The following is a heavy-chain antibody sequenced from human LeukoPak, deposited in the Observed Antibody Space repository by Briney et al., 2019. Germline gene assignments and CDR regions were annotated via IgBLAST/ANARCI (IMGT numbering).Heavy chain of an antibody. CDR3: ARESTVITGQGRIFTGNYHGMDV. CDR2: IYYSGST. V-gene: IGHV4-30-4*01. Sequence: SETLSLTCTAPSGSISSIHYYRSWIRQPPGKGLEWIGYIYYSGSTYYNPSLQSRVTISVDTSKNQFSLKLRSVTAADTAEYYCARESTVITGQGRIFTGNYHGMDVWGHGTTVIVSS. CDR1: SGSISSIHYY. J-gene: IGHJ6*02. D-gene: IGHD4-23*01.